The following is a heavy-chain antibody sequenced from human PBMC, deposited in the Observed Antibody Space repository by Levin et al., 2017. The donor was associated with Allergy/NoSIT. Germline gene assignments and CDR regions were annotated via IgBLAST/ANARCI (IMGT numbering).Heavy chain of an antibody. J-gene: IGHJ6*02. Sequence: GESLKISCAASGFTFSDYYMSWIRQAPGKGLEWVSYISSSGSTIYYADSVKGRFTISRDNAKNSLYLQMNSLRAEDTAVYYCAREVRYQRPKRVYYYYGMDGWGQGTTVTVSS. CDR3: AREVRYQRPKRVYYYYGMDG. D-gene: IGHD2-2*01. CDR1: GFTFSDYY. CDR2: ISSSGSTI. V-gene: IGHV3-11*01.